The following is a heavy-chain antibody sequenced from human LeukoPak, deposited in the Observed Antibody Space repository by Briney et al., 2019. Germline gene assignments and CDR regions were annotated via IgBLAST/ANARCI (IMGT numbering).Heavy chain of an antibody. Sequence: SETLSLTCAVSGYSISSGYYWGWIRQPPGKGLEWIGSIYHSGSTYYNPSLKSRVTISVDTSKNQFSLKLSSVTAADTAVYYCAGTTNHYYYYYMDVWGKGTTVTVPS. J-gene: IGHJ6*03. CDR2: IYHSGST. CDR1: GYSISSGYY. CDR3: AGTTNHYYYYYMDV. D-gene: IGHD4-11*01. V-gene: IGHV4-38-2*01.